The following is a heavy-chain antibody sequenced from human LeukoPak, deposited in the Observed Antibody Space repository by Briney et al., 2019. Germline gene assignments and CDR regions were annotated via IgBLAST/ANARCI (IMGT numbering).Heavy chain of an antibody. Sequence: PSEALSLTCAVYGGSFSGYYWSWIRQPPGKGLEWIGENNHSGSTNYNPSLKSRVTISVDTSKNQFSLKLSSVTAADTAVYYCAISPVLRFLEWLPSFDYWGQGTLVTVSS. J-gene: IGHJ4*02. D-gene: IGHD3-3*01. CDR3: AISPVLRFLEWLPSFDY. V-gene: IGHV4-34*01. CDR1: GGSFSGYY. CDR2: NNHSGST.